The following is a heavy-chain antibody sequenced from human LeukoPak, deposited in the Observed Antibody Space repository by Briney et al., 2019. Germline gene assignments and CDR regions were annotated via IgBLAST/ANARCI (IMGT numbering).Heavy chain of an antibody. D-gene: IGHD2-15*01. V-gene: IGHV3-11*01. CDR3: AIDCSGGSCRKHDAFDI. Sequence: GGSLRLSCAVSGFTFSNYWMSWIRQAPGKGLEWVSYISSSGSTIYYAGSVKGRFTISRDNAKNSLYLQMNSLRAEDTAVYYCAIDCSGGSCRKHDAFDIWGQGTMVTVSS. CDR1: GFTFSNYW. CDR2: ISSSGSTI. J-gene: IGHJ3*02.